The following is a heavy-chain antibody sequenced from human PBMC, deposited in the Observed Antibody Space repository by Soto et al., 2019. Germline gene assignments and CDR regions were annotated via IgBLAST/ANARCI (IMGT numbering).Heavy chain of an antibody. J-gene: IGHJ4*02. V-gene: IGHV3-30*03. CDR2: ISYDGSNK. CDR3: ARAGDWNYVQDF. D-gene: IGHD1-7*01. Sequence: GGSLRLSCAASGFTFSSYGMHWVRQAPGKGLEWVAVISYDGSNKYYADSVKGRFTISRDNAKNTVFLQMNSLRDEDSAVYFCARAGDWNYVQDFWGQGTLVTSPQ. CDR1: GFTFSSYG.